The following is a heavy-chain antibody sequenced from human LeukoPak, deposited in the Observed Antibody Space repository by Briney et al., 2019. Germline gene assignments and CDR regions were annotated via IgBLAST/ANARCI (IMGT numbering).Heavy chain of an antibody. CDR2: INPNSGGT. D-gene: IGHD6-13*01. CDR3: ACSSIAAAGKGAAFDI. CDR1: GYTFTSYY. Sequence: ASVKVSCKASGYTFTSYYMHWVRQAPGQGLEWMGWINPNSGGTNYAQKFQGRVTMTRDTSISTAYMELSRLRSDDTAVYYCACSSIAAAGKGAAFDIWGQGTMVTVSS. J-gene: IGHJ3*02. V-gene: IGHV1-2*02.